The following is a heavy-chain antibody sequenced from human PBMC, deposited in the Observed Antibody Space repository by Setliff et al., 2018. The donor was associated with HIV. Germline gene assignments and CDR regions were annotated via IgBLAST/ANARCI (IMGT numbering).Heavy chain of an antibody. V-gene: IGHV1-2*02. CDR3: ARDAPAEYYDFWSGYILWDV. CDR2: INPNSGDT. D-gene: IGHD3-3*01. CDR1: GYTFTRHY. Sequence: ASVKVSCKASGYTFTRHYLHWVRLAPGQGLEWMGWINPNSGDTNYAQKFQGRVTMTRDTSINAAYMELRSLRSDDTAVYYCARDAPAEYYDFWSGYILWDVWGKGTTVTVSS. J-gene: IGHJ6*04.